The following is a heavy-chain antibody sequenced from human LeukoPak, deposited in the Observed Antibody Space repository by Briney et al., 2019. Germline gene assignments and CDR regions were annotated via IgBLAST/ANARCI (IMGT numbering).Heavy chain of an antibody. V-gene: IGHV3-20*04. D-gene: IGHD3-3*01. CDR3: AKDDDFWSGYSDY. J-gene: IGHJ4*02. CDR1: GFTFDDYG. CDR2: INWNGGST. Sequence: TGGSLRLSCAASGFTFDDYGMSWVRQAPGKGLEWVSGINWNGGSTGYADSVKGRFTISRDNSKNTLYLQMNSLRAEDTAVYYCAKDDDFWSGYSDYWGQGTLVTVSS.